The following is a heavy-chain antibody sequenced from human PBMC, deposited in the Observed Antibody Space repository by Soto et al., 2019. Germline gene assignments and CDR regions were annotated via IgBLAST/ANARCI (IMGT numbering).Heavy chain of an antibody. J-gene: IGHJ4*02. Sequence: SGGSLRLSCAASGFTFSSYAMHWVRQAPGKGLEWVAVISYDGSNKYYADSVKGRFTISRDNSKNTLYLQMNSLRAEDTAVYYCAKELTGYSSGWPEETFDYWGQGTLVTVSS. CDR3: AKELTGYSSGWPEETFDY. CDR1: GFTFSSYA. CDR2: ISYDGSNK. V-gene: IGHV3-30-3*01. D-gene: IGHD6-19*01.